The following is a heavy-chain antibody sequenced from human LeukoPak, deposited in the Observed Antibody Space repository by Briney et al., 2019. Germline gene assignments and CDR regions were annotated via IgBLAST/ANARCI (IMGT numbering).Heavy chain of an antibody. CDR3: AKASYYYDSSGYYPFDY. Sequence: GGSLRLSCAASGFTFSSYGMHWVRQAPGKGLEWVAFIWYDGSNKYYADSVKGRFTISRDNSKNTLYLQVNSLRAEDTAVYYCAKASYYYDSSGYYPFDYWGQGTLVTVSS. D-gene: IGHD3-22*01. CDR2: IWYDGSNK. J-gene: IGHJ4*02. V-gene: IGHV3-30*02. CDR1: GFTFSSYG.